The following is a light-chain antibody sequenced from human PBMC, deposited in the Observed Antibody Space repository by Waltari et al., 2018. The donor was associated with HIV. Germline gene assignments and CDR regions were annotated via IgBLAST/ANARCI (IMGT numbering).Light chain of an antibody. V-gene: IGLV4-60*01. Sequence: QPVLTQSSSASASLGSSVKLTCTLTSGHSRNIIAWHQQQPGKAPRYLMKLEGGGSYNKASGVPVRFSGSSSGADRYLTIANLQLEDEADYYCETWDSSTWVFGGGTKLTVL. J-gene: IGLJ3*02. CDR1: SGHSRNI. CDR3: ETWDSSTWV. CDR2: LEGGGSY.